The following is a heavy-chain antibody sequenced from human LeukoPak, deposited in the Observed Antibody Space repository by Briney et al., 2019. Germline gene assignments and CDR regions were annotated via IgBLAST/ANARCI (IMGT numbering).Heavy chain of an antibody. CDR2: IYTGGNT. CDR1: GFPVSSNY. J-gene: IGHJ4*02. CDR3: ARGRPPYYFDY. V-gene: IGHV3-53*01. Sequence: PGGSLKLSFPASGFPVSSNYMTWGRQAPGKGLEWVSVIYTGGNTDHADSVQGRFTLSRDNSKHTLYLHMNSLRVEDTAVYYCARGRPPYYFDYWGQGTLVTVSS.